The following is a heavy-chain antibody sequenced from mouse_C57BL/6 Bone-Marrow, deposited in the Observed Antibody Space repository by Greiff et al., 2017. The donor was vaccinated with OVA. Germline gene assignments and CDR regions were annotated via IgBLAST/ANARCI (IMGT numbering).Heavy chain of an antibody. CDR2: IDPANGNT. CDR3: ARGYFDY. CDR1: GFNIKNTY. V-gene: IGHV14-3*01. Sequence: EVQGVESVAELVRPGASVKLSCTASGFNIKNTYMPWVKQRPEQGLEWIGRIDPANGNTKYAPKFQGKATITADTSSNTAYLQLSSLTSEDTAIYYCARGYFDYWGQGTTLTVSA. J-gene: IGHJ2*01.